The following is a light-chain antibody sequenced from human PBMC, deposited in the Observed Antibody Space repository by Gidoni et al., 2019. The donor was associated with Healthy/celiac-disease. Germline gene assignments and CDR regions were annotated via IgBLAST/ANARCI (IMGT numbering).Light chain of an antibody. Sequence: QSALTQPPSASRPPGQRVTISCSGSSSNIGSNTVNWYQQLPGTAPKLLIYSNNQRPSGVPDRFSGSKSGTSASLAISGLQSEDEADYYCAAWDDSLNGWVFGGGTKLTVL. CDR2: SNN. CDR1: SSNIGSNT. V-gene: IGLV1-44*01. CDR3: AAWDDSLNGWV. J-gene: IGLJ3*02.